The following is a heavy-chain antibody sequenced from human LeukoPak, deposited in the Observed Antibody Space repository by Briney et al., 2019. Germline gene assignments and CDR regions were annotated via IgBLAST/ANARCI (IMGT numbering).Heavy chain of an antibody. CDR2: IHFSAGT. D-gene: IGHD4-17*01. CDR3: ARHVYGEGMVV. Sequence: SETLSLTCTVSGDSLNGYYWGWIRQSPGKGLECIGYIHFSAGTAHNASLKSRLTISLDTSKNQFSLTLSSVSAADTAVYYCARHVYGEGMVVWGKGTTVTVSS. J-gene: IGHJ6*04. V-gene: IGHV4-59*08. CDR1: GDSLNGYY.